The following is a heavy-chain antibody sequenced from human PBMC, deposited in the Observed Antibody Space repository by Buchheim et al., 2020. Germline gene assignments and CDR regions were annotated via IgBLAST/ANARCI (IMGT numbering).Heavy chain of an antibody. CDR3: ATKSRVDSGNYYEGDY. CDR1: GFTFSSYG. CDR2: ISYDAGNN. J-gene: IGHJ4*02. V-gene: IGHV3-30*03. D-gene: IGHD1-26*01. Sequence: QVQLVESGGGVVQPGRSLRLSCAAFGFTFSSYGMHWVRQAPGKGLEWVAVISYDAGNNYYADSVQGRFSISRDNSKDTLYLQMNSLRADDTAVYYCATKSRVDSGNYYEGDYWGQGTL.